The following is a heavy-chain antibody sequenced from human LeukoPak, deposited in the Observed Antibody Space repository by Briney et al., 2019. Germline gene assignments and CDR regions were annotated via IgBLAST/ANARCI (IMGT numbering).Heavy chain of an antibody. V-gene: IGHV3-64*01. J-gene: IGHJ4*02. D-gene: IGHD6-13*01. CDR3: AREGTPGTFDY. Sequence: GGSLRLSCAASGFPLSRSTMHWVRQAPGKGLESVSAISSNGDSTYYVKSVKGRFTISRDSSKNRLYLQMDSLRPEDMAVYYCAREGTPGTFDYWGQGTLVTVSS. CDR2: ISSNGDST. CDR1: GFPLSRST.